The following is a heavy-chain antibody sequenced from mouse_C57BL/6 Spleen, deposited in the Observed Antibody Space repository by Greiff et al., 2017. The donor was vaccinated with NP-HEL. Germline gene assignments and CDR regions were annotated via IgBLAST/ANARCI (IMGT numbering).Heavy chain of an antibody. CDR3: ARDGSSYYYAMDY. D-gene: IGHD1-1*01. CDR1: GYTFTSYW. CDR2: INPSSGYT. Sequence: QVQLKESGAELAKPGASVKLSCKASGYTFTSYWMHWVKQRPGQGLEWIGYINPSSGYTKYNQKFKDKATLTADKSSSTAYMQLSSLTYEDSAVYYCARDGSSYYYAMDYWGQGTSVTVSS. V-gene: IGHV1-7*01. J-gene: IGHJ4*01.